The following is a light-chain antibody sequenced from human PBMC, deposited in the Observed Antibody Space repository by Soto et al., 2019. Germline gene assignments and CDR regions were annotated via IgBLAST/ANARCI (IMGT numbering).Light chain of an antibody. V-gene: IGKV1-39*01. CDR3: QESYSTS. CDR1: EPIPRY. Sequence: DSQMTQSPSSLSSPIGETAIIFCRAREPIPRYLNWYQSKPGKAPRVLISGASNLQSGVPSRFSGSGSGTDFTLTISSLQPEDIATYYCQESYSTSFGQGTKVHI. CDR2: GAS. J-gene: IGKJ1*01.